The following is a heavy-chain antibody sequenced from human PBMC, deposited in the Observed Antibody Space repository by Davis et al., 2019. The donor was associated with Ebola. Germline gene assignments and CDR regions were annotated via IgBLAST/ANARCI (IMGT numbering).Heavy chain of an antibody. CDR2: IYYSGST. V-gene: IGHV4-39*07. CDR3: ARKPHSYYDFWSGYLGSHNYAFDI. Sequence: PSETLSLTCTVSGGSISSSSYYWGWIRQPPGKGLEWIGSIYYSGSTYYNPSLKSRVTISVDTSKNQFSLKLSSVTAADTAVYYCARKPHSYYDFWSGYLGSHNYAFDIWGQGTMVTVSS. D-gene: IGHD3-3*01. CDR1: GGSISSSSYY. J-gene: IGHJ3*02.